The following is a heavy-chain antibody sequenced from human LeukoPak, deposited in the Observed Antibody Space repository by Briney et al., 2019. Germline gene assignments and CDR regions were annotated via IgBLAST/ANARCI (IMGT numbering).Heavy chain of an antibody. V-gene: IGHV1-2*02. CDR3: AREEGIVVVVARSSAFDI. D-gene: IGHD2-15*01. J-gene: IGHJ3*02. CDR2: INPNSGGT. Sequence: ASVKVSCKASGYTFTGYFMHWVRQAPGQGLEWMGWINPNSGGTNYAQKFQGRVTLTRDTSISTAYMELSRLRSDDTAVYYCAREEGIVVVVARSSAFDIWGQGTMVTVSS. CDR1: GYTFTGYF.